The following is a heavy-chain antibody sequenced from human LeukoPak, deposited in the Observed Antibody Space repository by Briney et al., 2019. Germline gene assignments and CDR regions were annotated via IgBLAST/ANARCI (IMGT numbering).Heavy chain of an antibody. D-gene: IGHD3-3*01. CDR1: GGAISSSSYF. CDR2: IYYSGSS. CDR3: TRAYWIGFHFDS. V-gene: IGHV4-39*07. Sequence: PSETLSLTCTVSGGAISSSSYFWGWIRQPPEKGLEWIGSIYYSGSSYYNPSLKSRITMSVDMSANQFSLRLTSVSAADTAVYYCTRAYWIGFHFDSWGQGILVSVSS. J-gene: IGHJ4*02.